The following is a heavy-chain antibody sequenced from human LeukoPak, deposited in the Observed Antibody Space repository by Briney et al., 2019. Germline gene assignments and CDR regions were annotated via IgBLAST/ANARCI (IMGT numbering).Heavy chain of an antibody. CDR1: GGSISSSSYY. J-gene: IGHJ4*02. D-gene: IGHD6-13*01. V-gene: IGHV4-39*01. CDR2: IYYSGST. Sequence: SETLSLTCTVSGGSISSSSYYWGWIRQPPGKGLEWIGSIYYSGSTYYNPSLKSRVTISVDTSKNQFSLKLSSVTAADTAVYYCARLTAAAGTVDVIFDYWGQGTLVTVSS. CDR3: ARLTAAAGTVDVIFDY.